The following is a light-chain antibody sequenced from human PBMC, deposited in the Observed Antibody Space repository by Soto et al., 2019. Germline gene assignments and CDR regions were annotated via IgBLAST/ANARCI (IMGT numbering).Light chain of an antibody. CDR2: GDN. CDR3: QSYDSSLNRV. J-gene: IGLJ1*01. V-gene: IGLV1-40*01. Sequence: QSVLSQPPSVSVAPGQRITISCTGSSSNIGANYDVHWYRQVPGTAPKLLMSGDNNRPSGVADRFSGSKSGTSASLAITRLQAEDEADYYCQSYDSSLNRVFGTGTKLTV. CDR1: SSNIGANYD.